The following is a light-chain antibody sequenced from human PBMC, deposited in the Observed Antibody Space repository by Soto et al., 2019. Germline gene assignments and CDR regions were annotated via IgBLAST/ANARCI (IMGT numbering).Light chain of an antibody. Sequence: EIVMTQSPATLSVSPGERATLSCRASQSISTNLAWYQQRPGQAPRLLIYDASNRATGIPARFGGSGSGTDFTLTISSLEPEDFAVYYCQQRSNWPSITFGQGTRLEIK. CDR1: QSISTN. V-gene: IGKV3-11*01. CDR2: DAS. J-gene: IGKJ5*01. CDR3: QQRSNWPSIT.